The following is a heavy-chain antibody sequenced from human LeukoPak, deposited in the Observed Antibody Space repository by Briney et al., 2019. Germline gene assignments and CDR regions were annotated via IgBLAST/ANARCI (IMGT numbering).Heavy chain of an antibody. Sequence: PSETLSLTCTVSGYSISSPYYWGWIRQPPGKGLEWIGSIYHSGRTYFNPSLKSRVTISVDTSKNQFSLKLSSVTAADTAVYYCARVIPGGFDFWGQGTLVTVSS. CDR2: IYHSGRT. CDR3: ARVIPGGFDF. V-gene: IGHV4-38-2*02. J-gene: IGHJ4*02. CDR1: GYSISSPYY. D-gene: IGHD3-16*01.